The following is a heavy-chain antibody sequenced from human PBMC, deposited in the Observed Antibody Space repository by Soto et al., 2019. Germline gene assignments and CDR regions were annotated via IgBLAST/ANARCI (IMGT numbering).Heavy chain of an antibody. CDR1: GHSLPELS. CDR3: ARDSPNDY. J-gene: IGHJ4*01. Sequence: ASVKVSCKVSGHSLPELSIHWVRQGPGEGLEWMGWINPNGGVTSYAQKFQGRVTLTSDTSISTAYMDLSGLRSDDTAVYYSARDSPNDYWGQEPWSPSLQ. CDR2: INPNGGVT. V-gene: IGHV1-2*02.